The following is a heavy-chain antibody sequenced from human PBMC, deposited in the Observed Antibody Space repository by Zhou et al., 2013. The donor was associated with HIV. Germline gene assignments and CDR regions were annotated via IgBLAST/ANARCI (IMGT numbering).Heavy chain of an antibody. CDR2: MNTNSDNT. V-gene: IGHV1-8*03. CDR3: ARGLTYWFFDL. Sequence: QVQLVQSGAEVKKPGASVKVSCKASGYSFTSYGISWVRQAPGQGLEWMGWMNTNSDNTGYAEKFRGRVTITKNISISTAYMELSSLRSEDTAVYYCARGLTYWFFDLWGRGTLVTVPS. J-gene: IGHJ2*01. CDR1: GYSFTSYG.